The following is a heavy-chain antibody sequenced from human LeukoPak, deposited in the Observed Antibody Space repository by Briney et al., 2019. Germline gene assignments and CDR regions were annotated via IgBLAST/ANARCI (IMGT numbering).Heavy chain of an antibody. V-gene: IGHV3-66*02. CDR3: ARDEGGGTSRSSLDY. CDR1: GFIVSSNY. CDR2: IYSGGST. D-gene: IGHD2-2*01. Sequence: GGSPRLSCAASGFIVSSNYMSWVRQAPGKGLEWVSVIYSGGSTYYADSVKGRFTISRDNSKNTLYLQMNSLRAEDTAVYYCARDEGGGTSRSSLDYWGQGTLVTVSS. J-gene: IGHJ4*01.